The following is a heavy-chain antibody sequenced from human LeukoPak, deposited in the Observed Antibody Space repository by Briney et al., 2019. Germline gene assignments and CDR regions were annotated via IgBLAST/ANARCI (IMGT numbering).Heavy chain of an antibody. Sequence: SETLSLTCTVSGGSISSYYWSWIRQPPGKGLEWIWYIYYSGSTNYNPSLKSRVTISVDTSKNQFSLKLSSVTAADTAVYCCAGIRPGAFDIWGQGTMVTVSS. V-gene: IGHV4-59*08. J-gene: IGHJ3*02. CDR2: IYYSGST. CDR1: GGSISSYY. CDR3: AGIRPGAFDI. D-gene: IGHD6-6*01.